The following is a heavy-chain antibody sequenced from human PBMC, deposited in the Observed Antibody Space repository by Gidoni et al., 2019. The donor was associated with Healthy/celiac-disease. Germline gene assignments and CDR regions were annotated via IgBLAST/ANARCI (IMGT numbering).Heavy chain of an antibody. CDR2: INPNSGGT. J-gene: IGHJ3*02. V-gene: IGHV1-2*02. CDR3: ASDYVWGSYRYPDAFDI. CDR1: GYTFTGYY. Sequence: QVQLVQSGAEVKKPGASVKVSCKASGYTFTGYYMHWVRQAPGQGLEWMGWINPNSGGTNYAQKFQGRVTMTRDTSISTAYMELSRLRSDDTAVYYCASDYVWGSYRYPDAFDIWGQGTMVTVSS. D-gene: IGHD3-16*02.